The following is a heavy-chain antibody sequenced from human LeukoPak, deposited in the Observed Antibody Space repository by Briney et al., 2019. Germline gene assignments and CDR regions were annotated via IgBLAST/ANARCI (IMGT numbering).Heavy chain of an antibody. CDR3: ARATGFGSGIAGARGAPKYYFDY. J-gene: IGHJ4*02. CDR2: ISAYNGNT. D-gene: IGHD6-13*01. CDR1: GYIFTIYA. V-gene: IGHV1-18*01. Sequence: VASVKVSCKPSGYIFTIYAISWVRQAPGQGLEWMGWISAYNGNTDYAQKLQGRLTMTTDTSTSTAYLELRSLRSDDTAVYYCARATGFGSGIAGARGAPKYYFDYWGQGTLVTVSS.